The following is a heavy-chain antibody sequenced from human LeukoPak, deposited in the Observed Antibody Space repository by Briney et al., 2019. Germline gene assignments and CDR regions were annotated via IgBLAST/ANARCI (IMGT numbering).Heavy chain of an antibody. Sequence: SETLSLTCTVSGGSISSYYWSWIRQPPGKGLEWIGYIYYSGSTNYNPFLKGRVTISVDTSKNQLSLKLSSVTAADTAVYYCARDLTDTAMVPYYYYGMDVWGQGTTVTVSS. V-gene: IGHV4-59*01. CDR3: ARDLTDTAMVPYYYYGMDV. D-gene: IGHD5-18*01. J-gene: IGHJ6*02. CDR1: GGSISSYY. CDR2: IYYSGST.